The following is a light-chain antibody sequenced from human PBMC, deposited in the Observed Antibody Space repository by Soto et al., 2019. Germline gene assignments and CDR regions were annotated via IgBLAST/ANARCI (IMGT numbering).Light chain of an antibody. CDR1: QSISSW. CDR2: KAS. J-gene: IGKJ1*01. CDR3: QHYNTYTWT. V-gene: IGKV1-5*03. Sequence: DIHMTQSPSILSSSLGDRVTITCRASQSISSWLAWYQQKPGKAPNLLIYKASHLENGVPSRFSGIGSGTEFTLTISSLKTGDFATYYCQHYNTYTWTFGQGTKVDIK.